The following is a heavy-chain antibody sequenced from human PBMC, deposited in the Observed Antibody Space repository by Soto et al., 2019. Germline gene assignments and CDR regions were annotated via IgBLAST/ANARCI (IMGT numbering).Heavy chain of an antibody. CDR2: VHHSGST. D-gene: IGHD6-19*01. CDR3: ARGKWIAVPGDNWFDP. Sequence: WIWIRQPPGKGLEWIGYVHHSGSTNYNPSLKSRVTISVDTSKNQFSLRLTSVTAADTAVYYCARGKWIAVPGDNWFDPWGQGALVTVSS. J-gene: IGHJ5*02. V-gene: IGHV4-59*01.